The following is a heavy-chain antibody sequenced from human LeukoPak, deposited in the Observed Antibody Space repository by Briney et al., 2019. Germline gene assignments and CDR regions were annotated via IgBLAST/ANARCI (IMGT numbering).Heavy chain of an antibody. V-gene: IGHV1-2*02. CDR2: INPNNGGT. CDR1: GYTFSDYY. J-gene: IGHJ4*02. Sequence: GASVKVSCKASGYTFSDYYMHWVRQAPGQGLEWMGWINPNNGGTNYAQKFQGRVSMTRDMSISTVYMEVRRLRSDDTAVYYCARDNYGSGSYYKYWGQGTLVTVSS. CDR3: ARDNYGSGSYYKY. D-gene: IGHD3-10*01.